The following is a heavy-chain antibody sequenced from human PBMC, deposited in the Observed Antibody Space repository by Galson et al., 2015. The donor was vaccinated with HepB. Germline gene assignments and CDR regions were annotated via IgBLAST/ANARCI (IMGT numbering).Heavy chain of an antibody. CDR2: ISWNSGSI. Sequence: SLRLSCAASGFTFDDYAMHWVRQAPGKGLEWVSGISWNSGSIGYADSVKGRFTISRDNAKNSLYLQMNSLSAEDTGLYYCSKDIRGFFGYGGHPGGFDIWGQGTMVTVSS. V-gene: IGHV3-9*01. CDR3: SKDIRGFFGYGGHPGGFDI. CDR1: GFTFDDYA. J-gene: IGHJ3*02. D-gene: IGHD4-23*01.